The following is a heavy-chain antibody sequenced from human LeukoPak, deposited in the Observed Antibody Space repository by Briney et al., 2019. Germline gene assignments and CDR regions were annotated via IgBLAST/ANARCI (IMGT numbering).Heavy chain of an antibody. CDR1: GYTFTSYG. CDR2: ISAYNGNT. J-gene: IGHJ4*02. V-gene: IGHV1-18*01. Sequence: ASVKVSCKASGYTFTSYGISWVRQAPGQGLEWMGWISAYNGNTNYAQKLQDRVTMTRDTSTSTVYMELSSLRSEDTAGDYCAXXXGDYGDXYYFDYWGQGTLVTVSS. CDR3: AXXXGDYGDXYYFDY. D-gene: IGHD4-17*01.